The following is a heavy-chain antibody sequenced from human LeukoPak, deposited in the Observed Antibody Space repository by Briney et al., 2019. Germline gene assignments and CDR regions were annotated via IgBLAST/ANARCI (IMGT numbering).Heavy chain of an antibody. Sequence: GGSLRLSCAASGFTFKIYNMHWVRQAPGKGLEWVAFVKDDESSESYADSVKGRFTISRDNSKSTVYLQMNSLRAEDTAVYYCVKDGRKYMFDYWGQGILVTVSS. CDR2: VKDDESSE. V-gene: IGHV3-30*02. J-gene: IGHJ4*02. CDR1: GFTFKIYN. CDR3: VKDGRKYMFDY. D-gene: IGHD1-1*01.